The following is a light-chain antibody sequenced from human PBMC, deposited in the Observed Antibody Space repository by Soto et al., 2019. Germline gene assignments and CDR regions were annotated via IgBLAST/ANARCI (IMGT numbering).Light chain of an antibody. CDR2: DVS. CDR1: SSDVGDYDF. CDR3: CSYAGGHTWV. V-gene: IGLV2-11*01. J-gene: IGLJ3*02. Sequence: QSLLTQPPSVSGSPGQSVTISCTGTSSDVGDYDFVSWYHQHPGKVPKVIIYDVSERPSGVPDRFSGSKSGNTASLTISGLQAEDEAVYYCCSYAGGHTWVFGGGTELTVL.